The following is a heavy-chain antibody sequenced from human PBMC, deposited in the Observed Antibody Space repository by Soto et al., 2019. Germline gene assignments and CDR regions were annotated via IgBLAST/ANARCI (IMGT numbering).Heavy chain of an antibody. D-gene: IGHD3-16*01. CDR3: AHRGGATVGLYYFDY. V-gene: IGHV2-5*01. CDR1: GFSLSTTGVG. J-gene: IGHJ4*02. CDR2: IYWHDDK. Sequence: QITLKESGPTLVKPTQTLTLTCTFSGFSLSTTGVGVSWIRQPPGKALEWLAHIYWHDDKRYSPSLKSRLTITNDASKNQVLLTMTHMDPVDTATYYCAHRGGATVGLYYFDYWGQGALVTVSS.